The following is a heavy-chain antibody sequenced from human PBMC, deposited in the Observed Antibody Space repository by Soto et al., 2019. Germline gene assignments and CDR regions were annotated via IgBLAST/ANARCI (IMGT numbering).Heavy chain of an antibody. CDR2: RYYSEST. CDR3: ARTKCSGGSCYSYSLDY. CDR1: GGSITTGGYY. D-gene: IGHD2-15*01. J-gene: IGHJ4*02. V-gene: IGHV4-31*03. Sequence: PTETLSLTCTVSGGSITTGGYYWSWIRQLPGKGLEWIGHRYYSESTYYNPSLKSRVSISLDTSKNQFSLKLSFVTAADTAMYYCARTKCSGGSCYSYSLDYWGQDTPVTVSS.